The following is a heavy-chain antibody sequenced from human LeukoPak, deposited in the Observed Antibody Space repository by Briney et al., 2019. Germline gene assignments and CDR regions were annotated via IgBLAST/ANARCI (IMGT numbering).Heavy chain of an antibody. Sequence: PGGSLRLSCAASGLIFSSYWMSWVRQAPGKGLQWVANIKQDGSEKYYVDSVKGRFTISRDNAKNSLYLQMNSLRAEDTAVYYCAREISAAGRWFDPWGQGTLVTVSS. CDR2: IKQDGSEK. V-gene: IGHV3-7*01. D-gene: IGHD6-13*01. CDR3: AREISAAGRWFDP. CDR1: GLIFSSYW. J-gene: IGHJ5*02.